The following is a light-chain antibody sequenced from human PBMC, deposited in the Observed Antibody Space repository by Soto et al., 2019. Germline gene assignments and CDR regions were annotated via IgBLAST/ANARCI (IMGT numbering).Light chain of an antibody. Sequence: DIMMTQSPDSLAVSLGERATINCKSSQSVLYTSNNKNYLAWYQQKPGQSPKLLIYWASTRESGLPDRFSGSGSGTDFTLSISGLQAEDVAVYYCQQYYVSPPTFGQGTKVEIK. J-gene: IGKJ1*01. CDR2: WAS. CDR1: QSVLYTSNNKNY. CDR3: QQYYVSPPT. V-gene: IGKV4-1*01.